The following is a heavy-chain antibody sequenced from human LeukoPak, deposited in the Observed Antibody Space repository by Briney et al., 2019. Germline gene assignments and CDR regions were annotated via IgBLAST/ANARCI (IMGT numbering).Heavy chain of an antibody. Sequence: GASVKVSCKASGGTFSSYAISWVRQAPGQGLEWMGGIIPIFGTANYAQKFQGRVTITTDESTSTAYMELSSLRSEDTAVYYCARSVQLVGWFDPWGQGTLVTVSS. D-gene: IGHD6-6*01. CDR3: ARSVQLVGWFDP. V-gene: IGHV1-69*05. CDR1: GGTFSSYA. J-gene: IGHJ5*02. CDR2: IIPIFGTA.